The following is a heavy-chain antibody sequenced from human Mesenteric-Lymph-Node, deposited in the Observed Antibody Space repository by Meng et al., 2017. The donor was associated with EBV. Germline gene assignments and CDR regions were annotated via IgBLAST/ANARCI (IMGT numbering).Heavy chain of an antibody. D-gene: IGHD6-13*01. CDR3: ARQQLVSNNWFDP. CDR2: MNPNSGNT. CDR1: GYTFTSHD. V-gene: IGHV1-8*01. J-gene: IGHJ5*02. Sequence: QVQLVQSGAEVKKSGASVKVSCKASGYTFTSHDINWVRQATVQMLEWMGWMNPNSGNTGYAQKFQGRVTLTRNTSISTAYMELSSLRSEDTAVYYCARQQLVSNNWFDPWGQGTLGTVSS.